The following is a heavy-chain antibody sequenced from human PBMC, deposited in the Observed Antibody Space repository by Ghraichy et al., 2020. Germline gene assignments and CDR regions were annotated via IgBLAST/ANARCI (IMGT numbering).Heavy chain of an antibody. CDR2: IDYSGST. V-gene: IGHV4-59*08. CDR1: GGSISSYY. D-gene: IGHD1-7*01. CDR3: ARLGFYHWNYKYFGYYYYMDV. J-gene: IGHJ6*03. Sequence: SETLSLTCTVSGGSISSYYWSWIRQPPGKGLEWIGYIDYSGSTNYNPSLKSRVTISVDTSKNQFSLKLSSVTAADTAVYYCARLGFYHWNYKYFGYYYYMDVWGKGTTVTVSS.